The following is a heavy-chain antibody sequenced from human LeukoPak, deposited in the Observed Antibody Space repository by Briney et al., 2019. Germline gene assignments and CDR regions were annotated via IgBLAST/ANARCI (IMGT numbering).Heavy chain of an antibody. Sequence: SGGSLRLSCAASGFSFSSYAMTWARQAPGKGLEWVSSISSGSDYIYYADSVKARFTISRDNAKNSLYLQMNSLRAEDTAVYYCARSASGTYFSDYWGQGTLVTVSS. CDR3: ARSASGTYFSDY. J-gene: IGHJ4*02. CDR2: ISSGSDYI. V-gene: IGHV3-21*01. CDR1: GFSFSSYA. D-gene: IGHD1-26*01.